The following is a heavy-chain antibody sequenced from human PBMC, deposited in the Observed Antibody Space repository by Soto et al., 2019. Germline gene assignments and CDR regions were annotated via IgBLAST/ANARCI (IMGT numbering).Heavy chain of an antibody. CDR2: VSHSGST. V-gene: IGHV4-4*02. J-gene: IGHJ4*02. Sequence: SETLSLTCAVSGGSISSSEWWSWVRQPPGKGLEWIGEVSHSGSTNYKSSLTSRVTISIDKSKNLFSLRLTSVTAADTAVYYCASRIGTRTFWGQGTLVTVSS. CDR3: ASRIGTRTF. D-gene: IGHD6-6*01. CDR1: GGSISSSEW.